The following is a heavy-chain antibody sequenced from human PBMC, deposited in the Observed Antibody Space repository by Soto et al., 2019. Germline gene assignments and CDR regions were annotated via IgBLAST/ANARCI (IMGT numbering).Heavy chain of an antibody. CDR3: ARTYYDILTGYYNLNFDY. CDR2: IYYSGST. J-gene: IGHJ4*02. V-gene: IGHV4-59*01. Sequence: SETLSLTCTVSGGSISSYYWSWIRQPPGKGLEWIGYIYYSGSTNYNPSLKSRVTISVDTSKNQFSLKLSSVTAADTAVYYCARTYYDILTGYYNLNFDYWGQGTLVTVSS. D-gene: IGHD3-9*01. CDR1: GGSISSYY.